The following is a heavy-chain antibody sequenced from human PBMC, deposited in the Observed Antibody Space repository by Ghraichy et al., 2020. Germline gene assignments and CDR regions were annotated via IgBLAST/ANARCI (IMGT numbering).Heavy chain of an antibody. CDR3: ARHSHLRWLQLRYYFDY. V-gene: IGHV4-34*01. CDR1: GGSFSGYY. Sequence: SETLSLTCAVYGGSFSGYYWSWIRQPPGKGLEWIGEINHSGSTNYNPSLKSRVTISVDTSKNQFSLKLSSVTAADTAVYYCARHSHLRWLQLRYYFDYWGQGTLVTVSS. CDR2: INHSGST. D-gene: IGHD5-24*01. J-gene: IGHJ4*02.